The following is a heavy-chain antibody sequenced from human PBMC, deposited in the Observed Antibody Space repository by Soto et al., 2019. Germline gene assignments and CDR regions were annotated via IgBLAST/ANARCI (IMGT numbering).Heavy chain of an antibody. V-gene: IGHV4-59*08. D-gene: IGHD5-12*01. J-gene: IGHJ4*02. CDR2: VFYSGHS. Sequence: SETLSLTCTVSGGSISSNYWSWFRQPPGKGLEWIAYVFYSGHSDYNPSLKSRVTISVDTSKNQFSLTMTSVTAADTAVYYCATGVATTEWDSWGQGTLVTVSS. CDR1: GGSISSNY. CDR3: ATGVATTEWDS.